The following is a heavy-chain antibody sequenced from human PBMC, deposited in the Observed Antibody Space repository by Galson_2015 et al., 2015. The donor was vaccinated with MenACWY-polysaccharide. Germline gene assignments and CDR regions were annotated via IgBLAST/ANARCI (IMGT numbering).Heavy chain of an antibody. CDR3: ASGPLFDY. CDR2: INAGNDNT. J-gene: IGHJ4*02. Sequence: SVKVSCKASGYTFTSYYTHWVRQAPGQRLEWMGWINAGNDNTKYSQKFQGRVTITRDTSASTAYMELSSLRSEDTAVYYCASGPLFDYWGQGTLVTVSS. CDR1: GYTFTSYY. V-gene: IGHV1-3*01.